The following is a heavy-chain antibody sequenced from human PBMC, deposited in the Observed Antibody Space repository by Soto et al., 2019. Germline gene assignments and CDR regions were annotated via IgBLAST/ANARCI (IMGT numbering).Heavy chain of an antibody. V-gene: IGHV4-59*01. CDR1: GGSISSYY. J-gene: IGHJ6*03. Sequence: PSETLSLTCTVSGGSISSYYWSWIRQPPGKGLEWIGYIYYSGSTNYNPSLKSRVTISVDTSKNQFSLKLSSVTAADTAVYYCARITIFGVVGYYYYMDVWGKGTTVTVSS. D-gene: IGHD3-3*01. CDR3: ARITIFGVVGYYYYMDV. CDR2: IYYSGST.